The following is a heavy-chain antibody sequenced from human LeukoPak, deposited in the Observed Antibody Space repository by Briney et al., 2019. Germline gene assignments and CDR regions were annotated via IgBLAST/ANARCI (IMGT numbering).Heavy chain of an antibody. J-gene: IGHJ3*02. V-gene: IGHV2-70*11. CDR3: ARMSIAAANDAFDI. D-gene: IGHD6-13*01. CDR1: GFSLSTSGMC. Sequence: GSGPTLVNPTQTLTLTCTFSGFSLSTSGMCVRWIRQPPGKALEWLARIDWDDDKYYSTSLKTRLTISKDTSKNQVVLTMTNMDPVDTATYYCARMSIAAANDAFDIWGQGTMVTVSS. CDR2: IDWDDDK.